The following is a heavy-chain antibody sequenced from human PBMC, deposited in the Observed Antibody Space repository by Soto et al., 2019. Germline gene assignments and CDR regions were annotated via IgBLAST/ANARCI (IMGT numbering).Heavy chain of an antibody. J-gene: IGHJ4*02. CDR3: ARGAADTALVDS. CDR2: IFYSGST. D-gene: IGHD5-18*01. Sequence: PSETLSLTCTVSGGSIRSYYWTWIRQPPGKGLEWLGYIFYSGSTFYNPSLKSRVTISIRTSKSQFSLQLTSVTAADTAVYYCARGAADTALVDSWGQGTQVTVYS. V-gene: IGHV4-59*01. CDR1: GGSIRSYY.